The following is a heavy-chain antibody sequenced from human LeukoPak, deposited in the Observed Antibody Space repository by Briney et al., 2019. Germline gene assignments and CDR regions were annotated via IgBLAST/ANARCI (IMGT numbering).Heavy chain of an antibody. CDR3: ARVAAAAGSFDP. CDR1: GGSISSYY. D-gene: IGHD6-13*01. CDR2: IYTSGST. J-gene: IGHJ5*02. V-gene: IGHV4-4*07. Sequence: SETLTLTCTVSGGSISSYYWSWIRQRAGKGLEWIGRIYTSGSTNYNPSLKSRVTMSVDTSKNQFSLKLSSVNAADTAVYYCARVAAAAGSFDPWGQGTLVTVSS.